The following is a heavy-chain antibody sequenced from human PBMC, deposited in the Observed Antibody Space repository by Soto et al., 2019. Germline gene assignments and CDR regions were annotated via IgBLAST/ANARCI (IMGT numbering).Heavy chain of an antibody. CDR1: GYTFTSYA. J-gene: IGHJ4*02. V-gene: IGHV1-18*01. CDR2: ISAYNGNT. CDR3: ARDAPPADY. Sequence: ASVMVSCKASGYTFTSYAISWVRQAPGQGLEWMGWISAYNGNTNYAQKLQGRVTMTTDTSTSTAYMELRILISDDTAVYYCARDAPPADYWGQGTLVTVSS.